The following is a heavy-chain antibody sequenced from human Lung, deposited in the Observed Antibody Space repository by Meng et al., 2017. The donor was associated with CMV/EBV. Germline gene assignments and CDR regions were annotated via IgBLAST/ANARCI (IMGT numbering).Heavy chain of an antibody. Sequence: LSLTCAASGFTFDDYTMHWVRQAPGKGLEWVSLISWDGGSTYYADSVKGRFTISRDNSKNSLYLQMNSLRTEDTALYYCAKAGHVDTSSGMDVWGQGATVTVSS. V-gene: IGHV3-43*01. CDR3: AKAGHVDTSSGMDV. CDR1: GFTFDDYT. D-gene: IGHD5-18*01. J-gene: IGHJ6*02. CDR2: ISWDGGST.